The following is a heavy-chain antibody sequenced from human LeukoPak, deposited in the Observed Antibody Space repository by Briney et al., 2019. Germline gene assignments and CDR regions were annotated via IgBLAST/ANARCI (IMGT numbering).Heavy chain of an antibody. CDR2: INPNSGGT. J-gene: IGHJ6*03. D-gene: IGHD6-19*01. Sequence: AASVKVSCKASGYTFTGYYMHWVRQAPGQGLEWMGWINPNSGGTNYAQKFQGRVTMTRDTSISTVYMELSRLRSDDTAVYYCAKDLREQWLLPRYMDVWGKGTTVTVSS. CDR1: GYTFTGYY. CDR3: AKDLREQWLLPRYMDV. V-gene: IGHV1-2*02.